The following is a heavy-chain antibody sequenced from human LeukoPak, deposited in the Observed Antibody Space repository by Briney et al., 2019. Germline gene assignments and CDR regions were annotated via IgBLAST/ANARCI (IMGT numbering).Heavy chain of an antibody. CDR3: ARDTGYYDSSGYPADYDAFDI. Sequence: SQTLSLTCTVSGGSISSGDYYWSCIRQPPGKGLECIGYIYYSGSTYYNPSLKSRVTISVDTSKNQFSLKLSSVTAADTAVYYCARDTGYYDSSGYPADYDAFDIWGQGTMVTVSS. J-gene: IGHJ3*02. D-gene: IGHD3-22*01. CDR2: IYYSGST. V-gene: IGHV4-30-4*01. CDR1: GGSISSGDYY.